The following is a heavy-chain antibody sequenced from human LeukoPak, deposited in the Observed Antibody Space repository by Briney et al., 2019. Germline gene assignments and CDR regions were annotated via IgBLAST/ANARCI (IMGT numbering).Heavy chain of an antibody. J-gene: IGHJ5*02. CDR3: ARLGRQDTAMA. D-gene: IGHD5-18*01. CDR1: GYTFTGYY. Sequence: GASVKVSCKPSGYTFTGYYMHWLRQAPGQGLQWLGWVNPNNGGTNYAQKFQGRVTMTWDTPINTAYMELNSLTSDDTAVYFCARLGRQDTAMAWGQGTLVTVSS. V-gene: IGHV1-2*02. CDR2: VNPNNGGT.